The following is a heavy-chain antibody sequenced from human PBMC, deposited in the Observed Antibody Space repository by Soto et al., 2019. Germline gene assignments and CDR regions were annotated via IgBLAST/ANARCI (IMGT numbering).Heavy chain of an antibody. Sequence: SETLSLTCTVSGGSISSGGYYWSWIRQHPGKGLEWIGYIYYSGSTYYNPSLKSRVTISVDTSKNQFSLKLSSVTAADTAVYYCARGVTIFGVVIPEWRSYWFYDLWGRGTLVTVSS. D-gene: IGHD3-3*01. V-gene: IGHV4-31*03. CDR2: IYYSGST. CDR3: ARGVTIFGVVIPEWRSYWFYDL. CDR1: GGSISSGGYY. J-gene: IGHJ2*01.